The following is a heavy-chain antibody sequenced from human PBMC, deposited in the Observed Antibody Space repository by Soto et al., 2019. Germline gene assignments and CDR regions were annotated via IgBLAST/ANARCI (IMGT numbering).Heavy chain of an antibody. D-gene: IGHD3-22*01. V-gene: IGHV4-59*08. Sequence: PSETLSLACTVSGGSISSYYWSWIRQPPGKGLEWIGYIYYSGSTNYNPSLKSRVTISVDTSKNQFSLKLSSVTAADTAVYYCATYDSSGGWFDPWGQGTLVTVSS. CDR2: IYYSGST. J-gene: IGHJ5*02. CDR1: GGSISSYY. CDR3: ATYDSSGGWFDP.